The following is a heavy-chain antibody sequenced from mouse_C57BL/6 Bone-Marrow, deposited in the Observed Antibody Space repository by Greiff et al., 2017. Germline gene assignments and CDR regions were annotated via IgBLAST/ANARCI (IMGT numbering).Heavy chain of an antibody. J-gene: IGHJ1*03. CDR1: GYTFTSYD. D-gene: IGHD1-1*01. Sequence: VQLQQSGPELVKPGASVKLSCKASGYTFTSYDINWVKQRPGQGLEWIGWIYPRDGSTKYNEKFKGKATLTVDTSSSTAYMELHSLTSEDSAVYFWGRDYGSCYWYFDVWGTGTTVTVSS. V-gene: IGHV1-85*01. CDR3: GRDYGSCYWYFDV. CDR2: IYPRDGST.